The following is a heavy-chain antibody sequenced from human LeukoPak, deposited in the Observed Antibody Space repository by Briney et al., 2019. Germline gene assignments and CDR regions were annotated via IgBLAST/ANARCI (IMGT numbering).Heavy chain of an antibody. V-gene: IGHV3-7*04. CDR3: ARDYD. CDR2: ISPDGSET. J-gene: IGHJ4*02. Sequence: GGSLRLSCAASGFTFSSYAMSWVRQAPGKGLEWVANISPDGSETYYVDSVKGRFTISRENAKNSLYLQMNSLRAEDTAIYYCARDYDWGQGTLVTVSP. CDR1: GFTFSSYA. D-gene: IGHD3-16*01.